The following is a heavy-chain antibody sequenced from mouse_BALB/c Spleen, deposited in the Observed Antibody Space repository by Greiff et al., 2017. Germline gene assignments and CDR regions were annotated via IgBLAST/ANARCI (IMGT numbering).Heavy chain of an antibody. V-gene: IGHV2-9*02. D-gene: IGHD1-2*01. Sequence: VKLKQSGPGLVAPSQSLSITCTVSGFSLTSYGVHWVRQPPGKGLEWLGVIWAGGSTNYNSALMSRLSISKDNSKSQVFLKMNSLQTDDTAMYYCARDRVLRLGAMDYWGQGTSVTVSS. CDR3: ARDRVLRLGAMDY. J-gene: IGHJ4*01. CDR2: IWAGGST. CDR1: GFSLTSYG.